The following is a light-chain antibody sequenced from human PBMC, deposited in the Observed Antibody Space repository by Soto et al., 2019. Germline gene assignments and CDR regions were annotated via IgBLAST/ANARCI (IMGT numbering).Light chain of an antibody. J-gene: IGKJ3*01. V-gene: IGKV3-11*01. CDR1: QSVSNY. Sequence: EIVLTQSPATLSLSPGETATLSCRASQSVSNYLAWYQQKPGQAPRLLIHDASNRATGIPARFSGSGSGTDFTLTISSLEPEDFAVYYCQQRYNWPPFTFGPGTKVDIK. CDR3: QQRYNWPPFT. CDR2: DAS.